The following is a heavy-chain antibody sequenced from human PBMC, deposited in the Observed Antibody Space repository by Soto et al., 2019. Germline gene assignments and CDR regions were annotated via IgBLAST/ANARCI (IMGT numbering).Heavy chain of an antibody. CDR1: GFTFSSYA. D-gene: IGHD1-26*01. CDR3: ARDFVVGGPTINYYYGMDV. V-gene: IGHV3-23*01. Sequence: PGVSLRLSCAASGFTFSSYAMRCVRQAPGKGLEWVSVISGSGGSTYYADSVKGRFTISRDNSKNTLYLQMNSLGAEDTAVYYCARDFVVGGPTINYYYGMDVWGQGTTVTVSS. CDR2: ISGSGGST. J-gene: IGHJ6*02.